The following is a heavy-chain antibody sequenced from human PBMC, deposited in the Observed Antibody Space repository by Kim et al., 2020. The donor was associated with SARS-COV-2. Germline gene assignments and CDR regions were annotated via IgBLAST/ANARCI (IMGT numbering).Heavy chain of an antibody. D-gene: IGHD3-22*01. CDR2: IIPIFGTA. CDR3: ASSPYYYDSSGYYYFDY. CDR1: GGTFSSYA. J-gene: IGHJ4*02. V-gene: IGHV1-69*13. Sequence: SVKVSCKASGGTFSSYAISWVRQAPGQGLEWMGGIIPIFGTANYAQKFQGRVTITADESTSTAYMELSSLRSEDTAVYYCASSPYYYDSSGYYYFDYWGQGTLVTVSS.